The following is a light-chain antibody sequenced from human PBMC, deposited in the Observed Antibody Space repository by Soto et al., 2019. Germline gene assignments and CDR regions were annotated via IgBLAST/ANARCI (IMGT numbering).Light chain of an antibody. CDR3: QQSYSSPAFT. Sequence: EIVMTQSPATLSVSPGERATLSCRASQSTNNYLAWYQQKPGQAPRLLIDGASTRATGIPARFSGSGSGTESTLTISSLQSEDFATYYCQQSYSSPAFTFGPGTKVDVK. J-gene: IGKJ3*01. CDR2: GAS. CDR1: QSTNNY. V-gene: IGKV3-15*01.